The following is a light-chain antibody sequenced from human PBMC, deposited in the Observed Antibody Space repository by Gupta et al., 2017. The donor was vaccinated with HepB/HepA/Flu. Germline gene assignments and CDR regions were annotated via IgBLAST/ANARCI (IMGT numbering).Light chain of an antibody. CDR2: EAA. CDR1: QSVCRYS. CDR3: QEDSRPWT. V-gene: IGKV3-20*01. J-gene: IGKJ1*01. Sequence: VLEQSPGTLSLSPGERATLSCMASQSVCRYSLGWFQQTPGQPPILIIYEAAIRARGIPDWFSGSGATKYFTLTSSRQEEEDCIVYYVQEDSRPWTFGQGTKVEIK.